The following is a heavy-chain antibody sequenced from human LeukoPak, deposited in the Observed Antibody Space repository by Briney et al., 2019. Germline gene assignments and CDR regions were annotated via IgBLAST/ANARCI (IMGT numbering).Heavy chain of an antibody. CDR1: GFTFSSYS. V-gene: IGHV3-21*01. D-gene: IGHD6-6*01. J-gene: IGHJ5*02. CDR3: ARGPRAARPGFENWFDP. CDR2: ISSSSSYI. Sequence: GGSLRLSCAASGFTFSSYSMNWVRQAPGKGLEWVSSISSSSSYIYYADSVKGRFTISRDNAKNSLYLQMNSLRAEDTAVYYCARGPRAARPGFENWFDPWGQGTLVTVSS.